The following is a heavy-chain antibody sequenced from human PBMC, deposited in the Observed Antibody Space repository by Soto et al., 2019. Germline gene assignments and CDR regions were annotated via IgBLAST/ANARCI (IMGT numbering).Heavy chain of an antibody. V-gene: IGHV4-59*01. Sequence: SETLSLTCTVSGGSISNYYWSWIRQPPGKGLEWIGYIHYSGSTNYSPSLKSRVTISVDTSKNQFSLKLSSVTAADTAVYYCARAYCNGDTCSPYNWFDPWGQGTLVTVSS. D-gene: IGHD2-15*01. CDR3: ARAYCNGDTCSPYNWFDP. CDR2: IHYSGST. J-gene: IGHJ5*02. CDR1: GGSISNYY.